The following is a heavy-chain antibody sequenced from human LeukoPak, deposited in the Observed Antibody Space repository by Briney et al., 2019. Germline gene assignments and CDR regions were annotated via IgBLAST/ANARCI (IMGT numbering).Heavy chain of an antibody. V-gene: IGHV1-46*01. D-gene: IGHD3-3*01. CDR1: GYTFTSYY. J-gene: IGHJ5*02. CDR2: INPSGGST. Sequence: ASVKVSCKASGYTFTSYYMHWVRQAPGQGLEWMGIINPSGGSTSYAQKFQGRVTMTRDTSTSTAYMELSSLRSEDTAVYYCARAVGRSITIFGVVIRRDWFDPWGQGTLVTVSS. CDR3: ARAVGRSITIFGVVIRRDWFDP.